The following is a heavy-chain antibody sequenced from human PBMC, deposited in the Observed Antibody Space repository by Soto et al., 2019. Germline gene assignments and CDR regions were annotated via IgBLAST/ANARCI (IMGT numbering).Heavy chain of an antibody. CDR3: ARDAWVDQWFPLDY. CDR2: ISSTSDTR. D-gene: IGHD3-10*01. V-gene: IGHV3-48*02. J-gene: IGHJ4*02. CDR1: GFSLSGYN. Sequence: EVQLVESGGGLVQPGGSMRLSCAASGFSLSGYNMNWVRQAPGKGLEWVAYISSTSDTRFYADSVRGRFTISRDNAKNSRYRQMDSLRDEDTAVYYCARDAWVDQWFPLDYWGPGTRVT.